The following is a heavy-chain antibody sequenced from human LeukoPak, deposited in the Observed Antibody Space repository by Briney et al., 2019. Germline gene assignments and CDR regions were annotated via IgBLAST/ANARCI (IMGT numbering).Heavy chain of an antibody. Sequence: GESLRLSCAASGFTFGAYYMTWVRQAPGKGLEWVANIKQDGSEKYYVDSVKGRFTISRDNANSSLYLQMNSLRAEDTAVYYCARMSGIAVAAIWISYFDYWGQGTLVTVSS. V-gene: IGHV3-7*03. CDR1: GFTFGAYY. CDR2: IKQDGSEK. CDR3: ARMSGIAVAAIWISYFDY. J-gene: IGHJ4*02. D-gene: IGHD6-19*01.